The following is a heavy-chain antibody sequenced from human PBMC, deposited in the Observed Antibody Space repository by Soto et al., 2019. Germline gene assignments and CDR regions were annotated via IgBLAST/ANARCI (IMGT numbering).Heavy chain of an antibody. CDR1: GGTFSSYA. J-gene: IGHJ6*02. Sequence: QVQLVQSGAAVKKPGSSVKVSCKASGGTFSSYAISWVRQAPGQGLEWMGGIIPIFDTADYAQKFQGRVTITADESTNTAYMELSRLRSEDTAVYYCAGHSSGVPGYYYGMDVWGQGTTVTVSS. D-gene: IGHD3-22*01. CDR2: IIPIFDTA. CDR3: AGHSSGVPGYYYGMDV. V-gene: IGHV1-69*12.